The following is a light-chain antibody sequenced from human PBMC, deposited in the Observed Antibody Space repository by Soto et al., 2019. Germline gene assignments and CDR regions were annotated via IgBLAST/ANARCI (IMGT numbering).Light chain of an antibody. CDR3: QQYHIYSGT. CDR2: KAS. Sequence: DIQMTQSPSTLSASVGCRGTITCRASQTIDSWLAWYQQRPGKPPNLLIYKASTLASGVPSRLSGSGSGTEFTLTINSMQPDDFATYYCQQYHIYSGTFGQGTKVDIK. CDR1: QTIDSW. V-gene: IGKV1-5*03. J-gene: IGKJ1*01.